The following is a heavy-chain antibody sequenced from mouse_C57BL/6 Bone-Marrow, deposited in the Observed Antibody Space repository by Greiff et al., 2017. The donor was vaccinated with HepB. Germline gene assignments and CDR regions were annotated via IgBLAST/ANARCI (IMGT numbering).Heavy chain of an antibody. D-gene: IGHD2-4*01. J-gene: IGHJ2*01. CDR1: GYAFSSSW. V-gene: IGHV1-82*01. CDR3: AKEGIYYDYDTGFGY. Sequence: VQLQQSGPELVKPGASVKISCKASGYAFSSSWMNWVKQRPGKGLEWIGRIYPGDGDTNYNGKFKGKATLTADKSSSTAYMQLSSLTSEDSAVYFCAKEGIYYDYDTGFGYWGQGATLTVSS. CDR2: IYPGDGDT.